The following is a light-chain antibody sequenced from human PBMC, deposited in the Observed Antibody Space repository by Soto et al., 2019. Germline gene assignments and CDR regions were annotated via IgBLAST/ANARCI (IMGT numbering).Light chain of an antibody. J-gene: IGLJ1*01. V-gene: IGLV1-40*01. CDR3: QSYDSSLSGYV. CDR2: GNS. CDR1: SSNIGAGYD. Sequence: QPVLTQPPSVSGAPGQRVTISCTGSSSNIGAGYDVHWYQQLPGTAPKLLIHGNSNRPSGVPDRFSGSKSGTSASLAITGLLAEDEADYYCQSYDSSLSGYVFGTGTKLTVL.